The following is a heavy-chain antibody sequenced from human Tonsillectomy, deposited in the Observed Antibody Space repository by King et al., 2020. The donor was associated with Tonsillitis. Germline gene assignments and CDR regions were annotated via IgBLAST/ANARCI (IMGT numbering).Heavy chain of an antibody. CDR1: GGSISSYY. CDR2: IYYSGGT. D-gene: IGHD3-22*01. CDR3: ARGRRGDSGGYYKNLYWNY. J-gene: IGHJ4*02. Sequence: VQLQESGPGLVKPSETLSLTCTVSGGSISSYYWSWIRQPPGKGLEWIGYIYYSGGTNYNPSLKSRVTISVDTSQNQFSLKLSSLTASDTAVYYCARGRRGDSGGYYKNLYWNYWGQGTLVTVSS. V-gene: IGHV4-59*01.